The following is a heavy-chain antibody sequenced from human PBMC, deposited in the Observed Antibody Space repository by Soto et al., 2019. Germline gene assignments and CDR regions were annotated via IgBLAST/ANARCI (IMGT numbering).Heavy chain of an antibody. J-gene: IGHJ4*02. CDR3: ATDDYVAYAY. V-gene: IGHV1-2*02. CDR2: IDPRSGGT. CDR1: GYTFTAYY. Sequence: GGSVKVSCKPSGYTFTAYYIHWVRQAPGQGLECMGWIDPRSGGTNYAQKFQGRVIMTRDTSINTAYMELSRLTSDDPAVYYCATDDYVAYAYWGQGTLVTVSS. D-gene: IGHD3-16*01.